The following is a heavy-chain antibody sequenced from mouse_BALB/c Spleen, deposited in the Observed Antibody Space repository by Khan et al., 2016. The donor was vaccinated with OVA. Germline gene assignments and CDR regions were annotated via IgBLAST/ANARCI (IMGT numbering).Heavy chain of an antibody. CDR3: TRRNWDVAWFAY. D-gene: IGHD4-1*01. J-gene: IGHJ3*01. Sequence: EVQLQESGTVLARPGASVKMSCKASGYTFTSYWMHWVKQRPGQGLEWIGDIYPGNTDTNYNQKFKGKAKLTAGTSTSTAYMELYSLTNEDSAVYYWTRRNWDVAWFAYWGQGTLVTVSA. V-gene: IGHV1-5*01. CDR1: GYTFTSYW. CDR2: IYPGNTDT.